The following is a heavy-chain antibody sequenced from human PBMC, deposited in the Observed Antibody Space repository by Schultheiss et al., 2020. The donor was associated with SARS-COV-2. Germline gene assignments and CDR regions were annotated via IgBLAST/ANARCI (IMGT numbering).Heavy chain of an antibody. CDR2: ISSSGSTI. J-gene: IGHJ6*03. Sequence: GGSLRLSCAASGFTFSDYYMSWIRQAPGKGLEWVSYISSSGSTIYYADSVKGRFTISRDNAKNSLYLQMNSLRAEDTAVYYCARVREYDFWSGYRYYYYYMDVWGKGTTVTVSS. V-gene: IGHV3-11*01. CDR3: ARVREYDFWSGYRYYYYYMDV. CDR1: GFTFSDYY. D-gene: IGHD3-3*01.